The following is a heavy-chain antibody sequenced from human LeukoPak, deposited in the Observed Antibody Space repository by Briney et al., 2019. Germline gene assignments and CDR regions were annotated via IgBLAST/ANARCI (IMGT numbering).Heavy chain of an antibody. J-gene: IGHJ6*02. V-gene: IGHV4-39*07. Sequence: SETLSLTCTVSGGSISSSSYYWGWIRQPPGKGLEWIGSIYYSGSTYYNPSLKSRVTISVDTSKNQFSLKLSSVTAADTAVYYCARVGSSSPYYYYGMDVWGQGTTVTVSS. CDR2: IYYSGST. CDR3: ARVGSSSPYYYYGMDV. CDR1: GGSISSSSYY. D-gene: IGHD6-13*01.